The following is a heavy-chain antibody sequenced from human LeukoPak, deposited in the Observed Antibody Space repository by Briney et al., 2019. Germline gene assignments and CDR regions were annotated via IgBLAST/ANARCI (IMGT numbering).Heavy chain of an antibody. CDR3: AREQQLGIYYGMDV. Sequence: VASVKVSCKASGYTFTGYYMHWVRQAPGQGLEWTGWINPNSGGTNYAQKFQGRVTMTRDTSISTAYMELSRLRSDDTAVYYCAREQQLGIYYGMDVWGQGTTVTVSS. V-gene: IGHV1-2*02. D-gene: IGHD6-13*01. CDR1: GYTFTGYY. CDR2: INPNSGGT. J-gene: IGHJ6*02.